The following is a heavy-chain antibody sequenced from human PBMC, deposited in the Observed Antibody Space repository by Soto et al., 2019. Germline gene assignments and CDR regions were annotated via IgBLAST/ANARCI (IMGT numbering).Heavy chain of an antibody. Sequence: EVQRVESGGGLIQPGGSLRLSCAASGFTVSSNYMSWVRQAPGTWLEWVSVIYSGGSTYYADSVKGRFTISRDNSKNTLYLQMNSLRAEDTAVYYCARASGDHRPADPWGQGTLVTVSS. CDR2: IYSGGST. CDR3: ARASGDHRPADP. J-gene: IGHJ5*02. CDR1: GFTVSSNY. V-gene: IGHV3-53*01. D-gene: IGHD2-21*02.